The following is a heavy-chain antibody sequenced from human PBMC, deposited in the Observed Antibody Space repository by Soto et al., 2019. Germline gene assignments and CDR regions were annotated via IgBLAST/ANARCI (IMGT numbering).Heavy chain of an antibody. D-gene: IGHD2-15*01. CDR1: GGSISSYC. CDR2: IYYSGST. J-gene: IGHJ4*02. V-gene: IGHV4-59*08. CDR3: ATLGYCSGGSCFPQD. Sequence: QVQLQESGPGLVKPSETLSLTCTVSGGSISSYCWSWIRQPPGKGLEWIGYIYYSGSTNYNPSLNDRSTISLDTSKTQFALKLSSVSAADTAVYYCATLGYCSGGSCFPQDWGQGTLVTVSS.